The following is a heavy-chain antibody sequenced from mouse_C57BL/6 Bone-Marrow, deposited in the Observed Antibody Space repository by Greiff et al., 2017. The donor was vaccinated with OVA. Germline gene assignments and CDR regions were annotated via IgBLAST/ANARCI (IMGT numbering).Heavy chain of an antibody. D-gene: IGHD1-1*01. CDR3: ARWVSYYGSYYAMDY. Sequence: VQLQQPGTELVKPGASVKLSCKASGYTFTSYWMHWVKQRPGQGLEWIGNINPSNGGTNYNKKFKSKATLTVDKSSSTAYMQLTSLTSDDSAVYYCARWVSYYGSYYAMDYWGQGTSVTVSS. CDR1: GYTFTSYW. CDR2: INPSNGGT. J-gene: IGHJ4*01. V-gene: IGHV1-53*01.